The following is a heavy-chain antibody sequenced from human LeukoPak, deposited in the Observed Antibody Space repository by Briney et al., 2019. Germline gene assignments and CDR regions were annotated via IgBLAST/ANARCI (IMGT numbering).Heavy chain of an antibody. Sequence: PSETLSLTCTVSGGSLSDYYWSWIRQPPGKGLEWIGYIFYNEGTSYNPSLKSRVTISVDTSNNQLSLKVNSVTAADTAMYYCVKSNSRYQPWTLDIWGRGTMVTVSS. CDR3: VKSNSRYQPWTLDI. J-gene: IGHJ3*02. D-gene: IGHD2-2*01. CDR2: IFYNEGT. V-gene: IGHV4-59*01. CDR1: GGSLSDYY.